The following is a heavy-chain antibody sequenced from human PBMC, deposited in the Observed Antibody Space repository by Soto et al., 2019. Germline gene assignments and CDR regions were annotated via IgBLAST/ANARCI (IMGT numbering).Heavy chain of an antibody. CDR2: IHRTGKT. J-gene: IGHJ5*02. CDR3: VVYCSRTHCHDWFDL. D-gene: IGHD2-2*01. V-gene: IGHV4-4*03. Sequence: PETLSLTCALSGGSLNDDYWWSWVRQSPGKGLEWIGEIHRTGKTTFNSSLKSRVTMSVDKSEKQFSLRLGSVTAADTAVYYCVVYCSRTHCHDWFDLRGQGTLVTVSS. CDR1: GGSLNDDYW.